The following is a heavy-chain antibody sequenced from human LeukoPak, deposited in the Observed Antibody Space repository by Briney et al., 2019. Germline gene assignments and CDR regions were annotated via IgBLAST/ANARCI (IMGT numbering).Heavy chain of an antibody. D-gene: IGHD3-22*01. CDR2: IIPIFGTA. Sequence: SVKVSCKASGGTFSSYAISWVRQAPGQGLEWMGGIIPIFGTANYAQKFQGRVTITADESSTTAYMELSGLRSEDTAVYYCATDASIYDSRGYYYLWWGQGTLVTVSS. V-gene: IGHV1-69*01. CDR1: GGTFSSYA. J-gene: IGHJ4*02. CDR3: ATDASIYDSRGYYYLW.